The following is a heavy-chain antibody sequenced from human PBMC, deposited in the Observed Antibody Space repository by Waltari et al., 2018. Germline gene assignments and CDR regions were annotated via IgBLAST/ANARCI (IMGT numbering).Heavy chain of an antibody. CDR3: ARYISRGRELMS. V-gene: IGHV3-23*01. J-gene: IGHJ4*02. D-gene: IGHD1-7*01. CDR1: GFVFGSYA. CDR2: VSAKSDFT. Sequence: EVQRLESGGGLVQPGGYLRLSCVGSGFVFGSYAMTWFRQAPGKGLEWVSGVSAKSDFTNYADSVKGRFTISRDNSKNTLYLQMNSLRVEDAALYYCARYISRGRELMSWGQGTLVTVSS.